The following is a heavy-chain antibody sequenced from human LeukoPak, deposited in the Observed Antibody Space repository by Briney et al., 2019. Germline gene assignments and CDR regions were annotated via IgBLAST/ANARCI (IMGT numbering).Heavy chain of an antibody. J-gene: IGHJ4*02. CDR2: ISSSSSYI. D-gene: IGHD3-3*01. Sequence: GGSLRLSCAASGFTFSSYSMNWVRQAPGKGLEWVSSISSSSSYIYYADSVKGRFTISRDNAKNSLYLQMNSLRDEDTAVYYCAAAGVPAAKLPVLRFLEWFSGAFDYWGQGTLVTVSS. CDR1: GFTFSSYS. V-gene: IGHV3-21*04. CDR3: AAAGVPAAKLPVLRFLEWFSGAFDY.